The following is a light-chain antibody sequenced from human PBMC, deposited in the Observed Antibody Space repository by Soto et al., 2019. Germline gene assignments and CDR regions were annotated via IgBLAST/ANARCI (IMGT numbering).Light chain of an antibody. CDR2: RDN. Sequence: QSVLTQPPSVSGTPGQRVTISCSGGISNIGTNYVHWFQQLPGTAPKVLSNRDNQRPSGVPDRFSGSKSGTSASLAISGLESGDEVAYYCDAWGDTVRSYVFGTGTKVTVL. CDR3: DAWGDTVRSYV. J-gene: IGLJ1*01. CDR1: ISNIGTNY. V-gene: IGLV1-47*01.